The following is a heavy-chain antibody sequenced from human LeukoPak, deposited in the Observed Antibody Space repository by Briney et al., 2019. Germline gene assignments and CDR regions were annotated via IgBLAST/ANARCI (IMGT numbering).Heavy chain of an antibody. D-gene: IGHD3-9*01. CDR2: ISYDGSNK. CDR1: GFTLSSYG. J-gene: IGHJ4*02. Sequence: PGGSLRVSCAGCGFTLSSYGMHWVRQAPGKGLERVAVISYDGSNKYYADSVKGRFTISRDNSKNTLYLQMNSLRAEDTAVYYCAKDSRYFDWEKIDYWGQGTLVTVSS. CDR3: AKDSRYFDWEKIDY. V-gene: IGHV3-30*18.